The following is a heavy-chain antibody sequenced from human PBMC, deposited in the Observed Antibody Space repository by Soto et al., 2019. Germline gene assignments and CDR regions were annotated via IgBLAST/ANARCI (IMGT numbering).Heavy chain of an antibody. CDR3: ARRPYSSSSINYYYYGMDX. J-gene: IGHJ6*02. D-gene: IGHD6-6*01. V-gene: IGHV3-74*01. CDR2: INIDGSST. CDR1: GFTFSSYW. Sequence: GGSRRLSFAASGFTFSSYWMHWVPQDPGKGLVWVSGINIDGSSTSYGESVKGRFTISRDNTKTTLYLQMNSLRAAGTAVYYCARRPYSSSSINYYYYGMDXWGQVTTVTVS.